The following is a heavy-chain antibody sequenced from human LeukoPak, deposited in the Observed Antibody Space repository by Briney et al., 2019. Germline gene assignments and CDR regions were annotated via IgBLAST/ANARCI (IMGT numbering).Heavy chain of an antibody. D-gene: IGHD1-7*01. CDR2: ISSGGGAT. Sequence: PGGSLRLSCAASGFTFSSYSMTWVRRTPGKGLEWVSIISSGGGATFYADSVKGRFTISRDNSKNTLYLQMNSLRAEDTAVYYCAKEHATITGTTTDYWGQGTLVTVSS. J-gene: IGHJ4*02. V-gene: IGHV3-23*01. CDR1: GFTFSSYS. CDR3: AKEHATITGTTTDY.